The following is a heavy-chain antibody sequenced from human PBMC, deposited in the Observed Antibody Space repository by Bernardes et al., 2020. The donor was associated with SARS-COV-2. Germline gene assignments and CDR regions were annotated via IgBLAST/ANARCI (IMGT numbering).Heavy chain of an antibody. CDR2: ITGSGRTT. V-gene: IGHV3-23*01. Sequence: GFLSLSGAASGFTFSRYWMSWVRPAPGKGLEWVSAITGSGRTTFYADSVKGRFTISRDDSKNTLFLHMNSLRGEDTAVYFCAKNPFLDFHAWGSYRIDYWGQGTLVTVSS. CDR3: AKNPFLDFHAWGSYRIDY. D-gene: IGHD3-16*02. CDR1: GFTFSRYW. J-gene: IGHJ4*02.